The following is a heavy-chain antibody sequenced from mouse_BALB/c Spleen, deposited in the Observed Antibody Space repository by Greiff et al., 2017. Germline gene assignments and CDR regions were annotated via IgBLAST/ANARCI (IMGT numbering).Heavy chain of an antibody. J-gene: IGHJ3*01. V-gene: IGHV14-1*02. D-gene: IGHD1-1*01. Sequence: EVQLVESGAELVRPGALVKLSCKASGFNIKDYYMHWVKQRPEQGLEWIGWIDPENGNTIYDPKFQGKASITADTSSNTAYLQLSSLTSEDTAVYYCARYYYYGSGFAYWGQGTLVTVSA. CDR1: GFNIKDYY. CDR2: IDPENGNT. CDR3: ARYYYYGSGFAY.